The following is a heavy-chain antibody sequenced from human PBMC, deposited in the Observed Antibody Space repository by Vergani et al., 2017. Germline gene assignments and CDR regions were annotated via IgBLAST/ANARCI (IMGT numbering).Heavy chain of an antibody. CDR3: AKASPRGSGSYSS. CDR2: ISYDGSNK. Sequence: QVQLVESGGGVVQPGRSLRLSCAASGFTFSSYAMHWVRQAPGKGLEWVAVISYDGSNKYYADSVKGRFTISRDNSKNTLYLQMNSLRAEDTAVYYGAKASPRGSGSYSSWGQGTLVTVSS. V-gene: IGHV3-30-3*01. CDR1: GFTFSSYA. J-gene: IGHJ5*02. D-gene: IGHD3-10*01.